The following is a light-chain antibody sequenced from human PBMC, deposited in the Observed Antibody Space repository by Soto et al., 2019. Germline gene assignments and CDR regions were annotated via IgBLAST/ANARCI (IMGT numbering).Light chain of an antibody. V-gene: IGLV2-14*01. CDR3: SSYTSSSTLMV. CDR1: SSDVGGYNY. J-gene: IGLJ2*01. CDR2: DVS. Sequence: QSALTQPASVSGSPGQSITISCTGNSSDVGGYNYVSWYQQHPGKAPKLMIYDVSNRPSGVSNRFSGSKSGNTASLTISGVQAEDEADYYCSSYTSSSTLMVFGGGTKLTVL.